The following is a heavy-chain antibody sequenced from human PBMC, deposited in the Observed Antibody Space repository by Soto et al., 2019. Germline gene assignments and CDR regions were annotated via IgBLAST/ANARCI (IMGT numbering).Heavy chain of an antibody. CDR1: GDSISSGNHH. D-gene: IGHD3-10*01. CDR3: ARTDYGTAYFDS. CDR2: IFYSGTA. J-gene: IGHJ4*02. V-gene: IGHV4-30-4*01. Sequence: PSETLSLTCTVSGDSISSGNHHWGWLRQPPGKGLEWIVYIFYSGTAYYNPSLKSRLTISVDTSKNQSSLKLSSVTAADTVVYYCARTDYGTAYFDSWGQGSLVTVSS.